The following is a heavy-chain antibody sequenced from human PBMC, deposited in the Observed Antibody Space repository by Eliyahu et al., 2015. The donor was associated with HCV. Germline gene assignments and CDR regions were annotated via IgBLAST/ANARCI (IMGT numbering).Heavy chain of an antibody. Sequence: HVQLQESGPGLVKPSETLSVTCSVSDGSIRNYYYWTWIRQAPGKGLEWIGYIDYSGSTTYNPSLKSRVTISIDVSKNQVSLNLSSVTAADTAIYYCSRLSRRDDSGYRAYVYYYGLDVWGQGTTVTVSS. CDR1: DGSIRNYYY. D-gene: IGHD5-12*01. CDR3: SRLSRRDDSGYRAYVYYYGLDV. J-gene: IGHJ6*02. CDR2: IDYSGST. V-gene: IGHV4-59*08.